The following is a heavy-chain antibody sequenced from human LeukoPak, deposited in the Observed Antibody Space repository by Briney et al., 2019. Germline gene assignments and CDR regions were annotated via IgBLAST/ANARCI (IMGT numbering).Heavy chain of an antibody. J-gene: IGHJ4*02. V-gene: IGHV4-59*08. CDR2: IYYSGST. D-gene: IGHD2-2*01. CDR3: ARVIGYCSSTSCFGYFDY. CDR1: GGSISSYY. Sequence: SETLSLTCTVSGGSISSYYWSWIRQPPGKGLEWVGYIYYSGSTNYNPSLKSRVTASVDTSKTQLSLKLSSVTAADSAVYYCARVIGYCSSTSCFGYFDYWGQGTLVTVSS.